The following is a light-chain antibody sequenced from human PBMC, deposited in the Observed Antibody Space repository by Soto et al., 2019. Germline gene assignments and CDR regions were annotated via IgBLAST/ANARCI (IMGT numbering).Light chain of an antibody. Sequence: QSALTQPASVSGSPGQSITISCTGTSSDVRSYNLVSWYQLHPGKVPKVVIYEGTKRPSGVSDRFFGSKSGNTASLTISGLQAEDEAHYYCCSYAGYSTFVVFGGGTKLTVL. CDR3: CSYAGYSTFVV. V-gene: IGLV2-23*03. J-gene: IGLJ2*01. CDR2: EGT. CDR1: SSDVRSYNL.